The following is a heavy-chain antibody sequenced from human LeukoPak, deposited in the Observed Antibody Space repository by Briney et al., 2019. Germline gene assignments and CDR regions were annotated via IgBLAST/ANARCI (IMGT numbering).Heavy chain of an antibody. V-gene: IGHV3-7*03. D-gene: IGHD2-2*02. CDR1: GFTFSSYW. Sequence: PGESLRLSCAASGFTFSSYWMSWVRQAPGKGLEWVANIKQDGSDKYYVDSVKGRFTTSRDNAKNSLYLQMNSLRAEDTAVYYCASGLGYCSSTSCYNYYYYGMDVWGKGTTVTVSS. CDR2: IKQDGSDK. J-gene: IGHJ6*04. CDR3: ASGLGYCSSTSCYNYYYYGMDV.